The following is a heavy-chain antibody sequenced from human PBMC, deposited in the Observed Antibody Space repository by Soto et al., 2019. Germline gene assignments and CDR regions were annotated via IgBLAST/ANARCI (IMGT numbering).Heavy chain of an antibody. Sequence: QITLNESGPTLVKPTQTLTLTCTFSGVSLTTSGVCVCWIRQSPGKAPEWLALIYWDDDKRYSPSLKSRLTITKDTSKNHLVLTMANLDPADTATSYCAHRVLRTVFGLVTTTAIYFDFCGQGTTVAVAS. CDR2: IYWDDDK. J-gene: IGHJ4*02. D-gene: IGHD3-3*01. V-gene: IGHV2-5*02. CDR1: GVSLTTSGVC. CDR3: AHRVLRTVFGLVTTTAIYFDF.